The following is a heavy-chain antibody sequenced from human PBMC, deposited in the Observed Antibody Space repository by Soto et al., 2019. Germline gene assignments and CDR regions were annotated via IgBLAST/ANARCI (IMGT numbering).Heavy chain of an antibody. J-gene: IGHJ4*02. CDR2: IHHSGST. CDR1: GDSISSYY. Sequence: QVQLQESGPGLVKPSETLSLTCTVSGDSISSYYWSWIRQPPGKGLEWIGNIHHSGSTNYSPSLKSRVTISVDTSKNQFSLKLTSVTAADTAVYSCARHYCRGGSCYLDYWGQGTLVTVSS. D-gene: IGHD2-15*01. V-gene: IGHV4-59*08. CDR3: ARHYCRGGSCYLDY.